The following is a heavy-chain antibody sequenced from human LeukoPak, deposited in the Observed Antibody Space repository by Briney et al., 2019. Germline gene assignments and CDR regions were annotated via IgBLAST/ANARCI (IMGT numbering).Heavy chain of an antibody. Sequence: SETLSLTCTVSGGSISSYYWSWIRQPPGRGLEWIGYIYYSGSTNYNPSLKSRVTISVDTSKNQFSLELSSVTAADTAVYYCARDLCGGDCEAFDIWGQGTMVTVSS. CDR1: GGSISSYY. J-gene: IGHJ3*02. CDR3: ARDLCGGDCEAFDI. D-gene: IGHD2-21*01. V-gene: IGHV4-59*01. CDR2: IYYSGST.